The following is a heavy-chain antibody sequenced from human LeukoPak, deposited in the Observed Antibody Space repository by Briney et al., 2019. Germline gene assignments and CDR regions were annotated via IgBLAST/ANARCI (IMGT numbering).Heavy chain of an antibody. CDR1: GASISSSSYY. CDR3: ARAAPSYYGSGSLGSYYYGMDV. D-gene: IGHD3-10*01. Sequence: SETLSLTCTVSGASISSSSYYWGWIRQPPGKGLEWFGSIYYSGSTYYNPSLKSRVTISVDTSKNQFSLKLSSVTAADTAVYYCARAAPSYYGSGSLGSYYYGMDVWGQGTTVTVSS. V-gene: IGHV4-39*07. J-gene: IGHJ6*02. CDR2: IYYSGST.